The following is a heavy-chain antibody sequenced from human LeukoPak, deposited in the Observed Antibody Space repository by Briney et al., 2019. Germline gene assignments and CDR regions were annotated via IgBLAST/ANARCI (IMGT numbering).Heavy chain of an antibody. V-gene: IGHV1-24*01. CDR2: FDPEDGET. J-gene: IGHJ4*02. CDR3: ATDRYDSSGYYY. Sequence: ASVKVSCRVSGYTLTELSMHWVRQAPGKGLEWMGGFDPEDGETIYAQKFQGRVTMTEDTSTDTAYMELSSLRSEDTAVYYCATDRYDSSGYYYWGQGTLVTVSS. D-gene: IGHD3-22*01. CDR1: GYTLTELS.